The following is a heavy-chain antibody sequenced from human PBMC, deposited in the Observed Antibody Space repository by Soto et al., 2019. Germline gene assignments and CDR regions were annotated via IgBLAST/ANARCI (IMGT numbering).Heavy chain of an antibody. CDR1: GYTFTNSA. J-gene: IGHJ6*02. CDR2: INAGNGNT. V-gene: IGHV1-3*01. D-gene: IGHD3-10*01. Sequence: QVQLVQSGAEVKKPGASVKVACKASGYTFTNSAMHWVRQAPGQRLEWMGWINAGNGNTKYSQKFQGRVTMTRDTSASTAYMELSSLRSEDPAVYYCARGPLLWGDVWGQGTTVTVSS. CDR3: ARGPLLWGDV.